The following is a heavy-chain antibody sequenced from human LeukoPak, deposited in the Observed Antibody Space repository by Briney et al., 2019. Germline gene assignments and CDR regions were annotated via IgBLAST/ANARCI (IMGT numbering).Heavy chain of an antibody. Sequence: GGSLRLSCVASGFTFSSYAMSWVRQAPGKGLEWVSIIGTNVDRTFYADFVKGRFTISRDNSKNTLYLHMNSLRVEDTAVYYSVKNFARYYDTSGYEYFDYWGQGTLVSVSS. V-gene: IGHV3-23*01. CDR3: VKNFARYYDTSGYEYFDY. D-gene: IGHD3-22*01. J-gene: IGHJ4*02. CDR2: IGTNVDRT. CDR1: GFTFSSYA.